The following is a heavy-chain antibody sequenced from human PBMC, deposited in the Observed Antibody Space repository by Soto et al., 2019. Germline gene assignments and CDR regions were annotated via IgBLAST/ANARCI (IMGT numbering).Heavy chain of an antibody. Sequence: GGSLRLSCAASGFTFSSYAMSWVRQAPGKGLEWVSAISGSAGSTYHADSVKGRFTISRDNSKNTLYLQMNSLRAADTALYYCARVERGTVTTVVDAFDIWGPGTMVTVSS. D-gene: IGHD1-1*01. V-gene: IGHV3-23*01. CDR1: GFTFSSYA. CDR3: ARVERGTVTTVVDAFDI. CDR2: ISGSAGST. J-gene: IGHJ3*02.